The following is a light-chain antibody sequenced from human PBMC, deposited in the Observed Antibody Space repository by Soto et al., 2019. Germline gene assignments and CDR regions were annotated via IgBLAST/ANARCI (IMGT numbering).Light chain of an antibody. CDR3: SSYTSSSTNV. CDR2: DVS. V-gene: IGLV2-14*01. CDR1: SSDVGGYNY. Sequence: QSVLTQPASVSGSPGQSITISCTGTSSDVGGYNYVSWYQQHPGKAPKLMIYDVSNRPSGVSYRFSGSKSGNTASLTISGLQAVDEADYYCSSYTSSSTNVFGTGTKVTVL. J-gene: IGLJ1*01.